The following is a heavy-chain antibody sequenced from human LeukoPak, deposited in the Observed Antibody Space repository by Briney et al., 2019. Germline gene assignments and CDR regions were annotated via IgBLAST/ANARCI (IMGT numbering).Heavy chain of an antibody. CDR3: ARVLNSGGYAYPGSLDY. CDR2: IKHDGTDK. Sequence: GGSLRLSCAASGFPFSGHWMDWVRQAPGKGLEWVANIKHDGTDKYYVDSVEGRFTISRDNAKSSVYLDMNNLRAEDTAVYYCARVLNSGGYAYPGSLDYWGQGTLVTVSS. J-gene: IGHJ4*02. CDR1: GFPFSGHW. V-gene: IGHV3-7*01. D-gene: IGHD2-15*01.